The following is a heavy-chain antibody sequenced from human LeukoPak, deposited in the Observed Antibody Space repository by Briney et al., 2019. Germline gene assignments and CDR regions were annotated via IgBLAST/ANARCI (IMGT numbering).Heavy chain of an antibody. J-gene: IGHJ4*02. Sequence: GGSLRLSCAASGFTFSDYYMSWIRQAPGKGLEWVSYISSSGSTIYYADSVKGRFTISRDNSKNTLYLQMNSLRAEDTAVYYCAEDNLGGSYPYFWGQGTLVTVSS. V-gene: IGHV3-11*01. D-gene: IGHD1-26*01. CDR2: ISSSGSTI. CDR3: AEDNLGGSYPYF. CDR1: GFTFSDYY.